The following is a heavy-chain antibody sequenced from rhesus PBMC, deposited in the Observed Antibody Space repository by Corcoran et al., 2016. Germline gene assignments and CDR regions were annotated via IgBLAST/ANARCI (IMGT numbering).Heavy chain of an antibody. J-gene: IGHJ4*01. CDR1: GGSISSSYYY. CDR3: ARMAWGSGWYFVWSFDY. Sequence: QVQLQESGPGLVKPSETLSLTCAVSGGSISSSYYYWSWIRQAPGKGLEWIGYIGGSSVSTNYNPSLKSLVTISKDTSKNQFSLKLSSVTAADTAVYYCARMAWGSGWYFVWSFDYWGQGVLVTVSS. V-gene: IGHV4-122*01. D-gene: IGHD6-31*01. CDR2: IGGSSVST.